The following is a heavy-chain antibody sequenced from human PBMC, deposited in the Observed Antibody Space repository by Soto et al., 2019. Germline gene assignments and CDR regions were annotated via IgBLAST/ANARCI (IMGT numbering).Heavy chain of an antibody. CDR1: EFSLTTSGVG. V-gene: IGHV2-5*05. D-gene: IGHD4-17*01. CDR3: AHRHDYGLIDY. Sequence: QITLKESGPTLVRPTQTHTLICTFSEFSLTTSGVGVGWYRKPPGKALEWLALIYGDDNKLYGPSLKSRLTITKDTSKNQVVLTVTNMDPVDTATYYCAHRHDYGLIDYWGPGTLVTVSS. CDR2: IYGDDNK. J-gene: IGHJ4*02.